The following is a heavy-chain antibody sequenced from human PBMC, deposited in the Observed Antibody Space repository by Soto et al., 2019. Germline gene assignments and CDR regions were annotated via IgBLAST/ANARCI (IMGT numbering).Heavy chain of an antibody. CDR2: FSGTGGNT. CDR3: ARGGGMDV. V-gene: IGHV3-23*01. J-gene: IGHJ6*02. CDR1: GFTFTSYG. Sequence: EVQLLESGGGLLQPGGSLRLACEASGFTFTSYGMSWVRQAPGKGLEWVSSFSGTGGNTYYADSEKGRFTISRDNFKNTRYLQMNSLRPDDTAVYYCARGGGMDVWGQGTTVTVSS.